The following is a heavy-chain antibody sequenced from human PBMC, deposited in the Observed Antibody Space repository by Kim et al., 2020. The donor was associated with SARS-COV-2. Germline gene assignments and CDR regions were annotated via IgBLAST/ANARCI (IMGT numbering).Heavy chain of an antibody. CDR3: ARLGEGQQLVPFDY. J-gene: IGHJ4*02. V-gene: IGHV4-39*01. D-gene: IGHD6-13*01. Sequence: SETLSLTCTVSGGSISSSSYYWGWIRQPPGKGLEWIGSIYYSGSTYYNPSLKSRVTISVDTYKNQFSLKLSSVTAADTAVYYCARLGEGQQLVPFDYWGQGTLVTVSS. CDR1: GGSISSSSYY. CDR2: IYYSGST.